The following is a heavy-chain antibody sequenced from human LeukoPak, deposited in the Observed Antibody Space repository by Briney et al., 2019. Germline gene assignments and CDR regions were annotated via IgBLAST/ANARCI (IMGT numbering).Heavy chain of an antibody. CDR1: GYTLTELS. Sequence: ASVKVSCKVSGYTLTELSVHWVRQAPGKGLECMGGFDPEDGETIYAQKFQGRVTMTEDTSTDTAYMELSSLRSEDTAVYYCATEIPHVGYCSSTSCYPRLDYWGQGTLVTVSS. CDR3: ATEIPHVGYCSSTSCYPRLDY. CDR2: FDPEDGET. D-gene: IGHD2-2*01. V-gene: IGHV1-24*01. J-gene: IGHJ4*02.